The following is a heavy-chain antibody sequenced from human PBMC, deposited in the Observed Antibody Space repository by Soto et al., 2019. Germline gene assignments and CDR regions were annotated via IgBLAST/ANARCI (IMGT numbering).Heavy chain of an antibody. CDR3: ATALLLSPIAARQTGHYYYYYGMDV. CDR2: INPSGGST. J-gene: IGHJ6*02. V-gene: IGHV1-46*01. CDR1: GYTFTSYY. Sequence: GASVKVSCKASGYTFTSYYMHWVRQAPGQGLEWMGIINPSGGSTSYAQKFQGRVTMTRDTSTSTVYMELSSLRSEDTAVYYCATALLLSPIAARQTGHYYYYYGMDVWGQGTTVTV. D-gene: IGHD6-6*01.